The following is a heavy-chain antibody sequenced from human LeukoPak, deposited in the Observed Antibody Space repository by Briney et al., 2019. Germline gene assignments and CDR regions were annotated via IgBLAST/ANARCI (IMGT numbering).Heavy chain of an antibody. J-gene: IGHJ4*02. V-gene: IGHV3-48*04. CDR1: GFTFSLYN. D-gene: IGHD3-16*02. Sequence: GGSLRLSCAASGFTFSLYNMNWVRQAPGKGLEWVSYISSGSSTIYYADSVKGRFTISRDNARNSLYLQMNSLRAEDTAVYYCAREPLDYWGQGTLVTVPS. CDR2: ISSGSSTI. CDR3: AREPLDY.